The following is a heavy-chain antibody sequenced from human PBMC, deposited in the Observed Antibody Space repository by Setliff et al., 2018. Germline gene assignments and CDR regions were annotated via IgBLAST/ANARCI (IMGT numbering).Heavy chain of an antibody. CDR1: GGFIYDHY. CDR2: VYSDGET. D-gene: IGHD3-3*01. CDR3: ARGRQGGFLEWSPFDS. J-gene: IGHJ4*02. V-gene: IGHV4-4*07. Sequence: PSETLSLTCTVSGGFIYDHYWTWIRQPAGKGLQWIGRVYSDGETDYSPSLKSRVTISVDKSNNQFSLNLKSMTAADTALYFCARGRQGGFLEWSPFDSWGQGILVTVSS.